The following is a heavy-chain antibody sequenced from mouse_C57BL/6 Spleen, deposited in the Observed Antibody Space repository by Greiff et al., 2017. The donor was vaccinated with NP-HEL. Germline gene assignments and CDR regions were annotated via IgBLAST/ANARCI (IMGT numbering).Heavy chain of an antibody. CDR3: VRHGWDGAWFAY. CDR2: IRSKSNNYAT. CDR1: GFSFNTYA. D-gene: IGHD4-1*01. Sequence: EVKLVESGGGLVQPKGSLKLSCAASGFSFNTYAMNWVRQAPGKGLEWVARIRSKSNNYATYYADSVKDRFTISRDDSESMLYLQMNNLKTEDTAMYYCVRHGWDGAWFAYWGQGTLVTVSA. V-gene: IGHV10-1*01. J-gene: IGHJ3*01.